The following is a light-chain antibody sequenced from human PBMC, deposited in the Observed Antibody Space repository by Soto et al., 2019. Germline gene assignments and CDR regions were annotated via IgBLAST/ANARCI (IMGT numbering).Light chain of an antibody. Sequence: EIVMMQSPAALSVSPGESVTLSCRASQLFSSNLAWYQHKPGQPPRLLINGVPTRETGVPDRFSGSASGTEFTLTISSLQSEDFAVSYCQQYNNWPRTFGQGTRFEIK. J-gene: IGKJ5*01. V-gene: IGKV3-15*01. CDR3: QQYNNWPRT. CDR2: GVP. CDR1: QLFSSN.